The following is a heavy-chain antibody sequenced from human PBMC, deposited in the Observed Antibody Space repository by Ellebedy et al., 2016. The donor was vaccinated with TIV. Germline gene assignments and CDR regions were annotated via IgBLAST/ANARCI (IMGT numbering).Heavy chain of an antibody. Sequence: PGGSLRLSCAASGLTFSDYFMNWVRQAPGKGLEWVASISGTSDYIYHSDSVKVRFTISRDNAKNSLYLHMVSLRADDTAVYYCASGHYWGDYWGQGALVTVSS. D-gene: IGHD7-27*01. CDR1: GLTFSDYF. CDR2: ISGTSDYI. V-gene: IGHV3-21*01. J-gene: IGHJ4*02. CDR3: ASGHYWGDY.